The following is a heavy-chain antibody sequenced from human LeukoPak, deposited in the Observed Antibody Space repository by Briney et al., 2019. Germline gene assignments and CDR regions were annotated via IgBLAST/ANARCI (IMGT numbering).Heavy chain of an antibody. V-gene: IGHV3-48*03. CDR1: GFSLSGYE. Sequence: GRSLRLSCAASGFSLSGYEMHWVRQAPGKGLEWVSYSSSSGSTIYYADSVKGRFTISRDNAKNSLYLQMNSLRAEDTAVYYCARGLFTGGTYYGYWGQGTLVTVSS. J-gene: IGHJ4*02. CDR3: ARGLFTGGTYYGY. D-gene: IGHD4-17*01. CDR2: SSSSGSTI.